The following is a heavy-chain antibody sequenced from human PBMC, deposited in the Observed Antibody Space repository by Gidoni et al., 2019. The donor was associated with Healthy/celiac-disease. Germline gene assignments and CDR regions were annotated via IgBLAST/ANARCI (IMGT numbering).Heavy chain of an antibody. CDR2: IYPGDSDT. D-gene: IGHD3-10*01. CDR3: ARHFTMVRGVLMPFDY. V-gene: IGHV5-51*01. CDR1: GYSFTSYW. Sequence: EVQLLQSGAEVKKPGESLQIPCKGSGYSFTSYWIGWVRQMPGKGLEWMGLIYPGDSDTRYSPSFQGQVTISADKSISTAYLQWSSLKDSDTAMYYCARHFTMVRGVLMPFDYWGQGTLVTVSS. J-gene: IGHJ4*02.